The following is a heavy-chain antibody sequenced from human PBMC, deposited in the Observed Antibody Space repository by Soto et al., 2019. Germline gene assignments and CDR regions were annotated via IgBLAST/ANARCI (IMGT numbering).Heavy chain of an antibody. CDR3: ARVPYCSGDSCYSYFQH. D-gene: IGHD2-15*01. CDR2: ISYDGSNK. Sequence: QVQLVESGGGVVQPGRSLRLSCAASGFTFSTYAMHWVRQAPGKGLEWVAVISYDGSNKYYADSVKGRFTISRDNSXNXXYVQMNSLRAEDTAVYYCARVPYCSGDSCYSYFQHWGQGTLVTVSS. CDR1: GFTFSTYA. V-gene: IGHV3-30-3*01. J-gene: IGHJ1*01.